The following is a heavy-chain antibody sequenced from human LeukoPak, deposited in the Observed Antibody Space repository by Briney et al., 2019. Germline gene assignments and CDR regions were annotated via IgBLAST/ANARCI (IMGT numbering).Heavy chain of an antibody. D-gene: IGHD3-22*01. J-gene: IGHJ4*02. CDR1: KFTFSDYG. Sequence: GGSLRLSCAASKFTFSDYGMNWVRQAPGKGLEWVSSISRSSIYKYYADSLKGRFTISRDNAKNSLYLQMNSLRAEDTAVYYCARANYDSSGYYPLIYYWGQGTLVTVSS. V-gene: IGHV3-21*01. CDR3: ARANYDSSGYYPLIYY. CDR2: ISRSSIYK.